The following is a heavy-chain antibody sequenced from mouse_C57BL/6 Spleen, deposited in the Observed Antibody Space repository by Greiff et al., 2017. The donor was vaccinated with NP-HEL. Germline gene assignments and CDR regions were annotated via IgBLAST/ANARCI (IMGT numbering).Heavy chain of an antibody. CDR3: AREIYYYGSSSRFAY. Sequence: QVQLQQPGAELVKPGASVKMSCKASGYTFTSYWITWVKQRPGQGLEWIGDIYPGSGSTNYNEKFKSKATLTVDTSSNTAYMQLSSLTSEDPAVYYCAREIYYYGSSSRFAYWGQGTLVTVSA. J-gene: IGHJ3*01. D-gene: IGHD1-1*01. CDR2: IYPGSGST. V-gene: IGHV1-55*01. CDR1: GYTFTSYW.